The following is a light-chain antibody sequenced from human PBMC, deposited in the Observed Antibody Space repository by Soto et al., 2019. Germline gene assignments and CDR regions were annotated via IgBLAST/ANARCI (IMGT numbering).Light chain of an antibody. J-gene: IGKJ2*01. V-gene: IGKV3-20*01. Sequence: EIVLTQSPGTLSLSPGERVILSCRASQCVSSSYVAWYQQKPGQAPRLLINGASSRATGIPDRFSGSGSGTDFTLTIRRLEPEDFAVYYCQQYGSSPYTFGQGTKLEIK. CDR2: GAS. CDR3: QQYGSSPYT. CDR1: QCVSSSY.